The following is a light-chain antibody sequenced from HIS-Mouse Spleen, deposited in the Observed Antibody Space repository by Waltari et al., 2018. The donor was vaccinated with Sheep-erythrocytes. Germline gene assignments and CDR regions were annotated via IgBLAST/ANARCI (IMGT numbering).Light chain of an antibody. J-gene: IGLJ2*01. CDR1: SSDVGGYNY. CDR3: CSYAGSYTVV. CDR2: DVS. V-gene: IGLV2-11*01. Sequence: QSALTQPRSVSGSPGQSVTISCTGTSSDVGGYNYVSWYQQHPGKAPKLMIYDVSKRPPGVPDRFSGSKSGNTASLTISGLQAEDEADYYGCSYAGSYTVVFGGGTKLTVL.